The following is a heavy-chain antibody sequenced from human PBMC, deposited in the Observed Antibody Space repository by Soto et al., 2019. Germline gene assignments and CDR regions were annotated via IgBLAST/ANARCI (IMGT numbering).Heavy chain of an antibody. J-gene: IGHJ4*02. D-gene: IGHD6-13*01. CDR3: ARENGYSSSWYEYGY. V-gene: IGHV4-30-4*01. CDR1: GGSISSGDYY. Sequence: SETLSLTCTVSGGSISSGDYYWSWIRQPPGKGLEWIGYIYYSGSTYYNPSLKSRVTISVDTSKNQFSLKLSSVTAADTAVYYCARENGYSSSWYEYGYWGQGTLVTVSS. CDR2: IYYSGST.